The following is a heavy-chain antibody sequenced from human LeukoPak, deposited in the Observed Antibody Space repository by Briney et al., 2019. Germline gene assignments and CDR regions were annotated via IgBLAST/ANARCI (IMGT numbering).Heavy chain of an antibody. CDR2: MNPNSGNT. Sequence: VASVKVSCKASGYTFISYDINWVRQATGQGLEWMGWMNPNSGNTGYAQKFQGRVTMTRNTSISTAYMELSSLRSEDTAVYYCARDLVAGTGNWFDPWGQGTLVTVSS. CDR3: ARDLVAGTGNWFDP. D-gene: IGHD6-19*01. V-gene: IGHV1-8*01. CDR1: GYTFISYD. J-gene: IGHJ5*02.